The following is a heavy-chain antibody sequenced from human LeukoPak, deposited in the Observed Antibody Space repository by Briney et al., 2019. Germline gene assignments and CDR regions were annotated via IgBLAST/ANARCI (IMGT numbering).Heavy chain of an antibody. CDR3: ARTRYYYNSRSYGAPYYFDY. CDR2: IYYSGST. Sequence: PSETLTLTCTVSGGSISSNSYYWGWIRQPPGKGLEWIGSIYYSGSTYYNPSLKSRVTISVDTSKNQFSLKLSSVTAADTAVYYCARTRYYYNSRSYGAPYYFDYWGQGTLVTVSS. CDR1: GGSISSNSYY. V-gene: IGHV4-39*01. J-gene: IGHJ4*02. D-gene: IGHD3-10*01.